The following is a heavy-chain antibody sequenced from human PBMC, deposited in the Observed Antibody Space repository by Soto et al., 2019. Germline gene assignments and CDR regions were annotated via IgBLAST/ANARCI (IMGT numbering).Heavy chain of an antibody. CDR1: GFTFSSYG. CDR2: IWYDGSNK. D-gene: IGHD3-10*01. V-gene: IGHV3-33*01. CDR3: ARDFRLMVGGAGFDY. Sequence: GGSLRLSCAASGFTFSSYGMHWVRQAPGKGLEWVAVIWYDGSNKYYADSVKGRFTISRDNSKNTLYLQMNSLRAEDTAVYYCARDFRLMVGGAGFDYWGQGISVTVSS. J-gene: IGHJ4*02.